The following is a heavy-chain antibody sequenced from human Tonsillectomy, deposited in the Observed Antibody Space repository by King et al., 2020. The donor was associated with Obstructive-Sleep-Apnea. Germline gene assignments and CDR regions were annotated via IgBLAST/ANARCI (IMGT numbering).Heavy chain of an antibody. Sequence: VQLVESGGGVVQPGRSLRLSCAASGFTFSSYAMHWVRQAPGKGLEWVALISYDGSNKYYTDSVQGRFTISRDNSKNTLYLQMNSLRAEDTAVYYCAREDEWRAFDIWGQGTMVTVSS. CDR2: ISYDGSNK. J-gene: IGHJ3*02. CDR1: GFTFSSYA. V-gene: IGHV3-30*04. D-gene: IGHD3-3*01. CDR3: AREDEWRAFDI.